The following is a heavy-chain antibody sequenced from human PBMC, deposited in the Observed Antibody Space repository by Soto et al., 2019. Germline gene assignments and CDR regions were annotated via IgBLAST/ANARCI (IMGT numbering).Heavy chain of an antibody. V-gene: IGHV4-59*01. J-gene: IGHJ4*02. D-gene: IGHD2-15*01. Sequence: QVQLQESGPGLVKPSETLSLTCSVSGDSSSSYYWNWIRQPPGKGLEWIGNIYYSGSTNYNPSLKSRVTISVDTSKNQLCLKLSSVTAADTAVYYCARDVGGYLDYWGQGTLVTVSS. CDR1: GDSSSSYY. CDR2: IYYSGST. CDR3: ARDVGGYLDY.